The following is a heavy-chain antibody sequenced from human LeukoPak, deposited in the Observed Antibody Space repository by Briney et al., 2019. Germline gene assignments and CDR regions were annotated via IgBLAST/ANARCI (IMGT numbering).Heavy chain of an antibody. J-gene: IGHJ4*02. CDR3: AGLVGRYSSGLYYYYFDY. D-gene: IGHD3-22*01. CDR1: GGSFNSDDYY. V-gene: IGHV4-61*08. Sequence: PSETLSLTCGVSGGSFNSDDYYWNWIRQPPGRGLEWIGEMYLSGTTHSNPSVKSRVTISIDKSKNQFFLNLSSVTAADTAVYYCAGLVGRYSSGLYYYYFDYWGQGTLVTVSS. CDR2: MYLSGTT.